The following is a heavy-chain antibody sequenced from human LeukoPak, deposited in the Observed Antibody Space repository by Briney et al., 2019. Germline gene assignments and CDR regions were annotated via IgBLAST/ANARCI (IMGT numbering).Heavy chain of an antibody. CDR3: AGRPYYYGSGSYYIDY. Sequence: SETLSLTCAVYGGSFSGYYWSSVRQPPGKGLEWIGEINHSGSTNYNPSLKSRVTISVDTSKNQFSLKLSSVTAADTAVYYCAGRPYYYGSGSYYIDYWGEGTLVTVSS. CDR1: GGSFSGYY. V-gene: IGHV4-34*01. D-gene: IGHD3-10*01. CDR2: INHSGST. J-gene: IGHJ4*02.